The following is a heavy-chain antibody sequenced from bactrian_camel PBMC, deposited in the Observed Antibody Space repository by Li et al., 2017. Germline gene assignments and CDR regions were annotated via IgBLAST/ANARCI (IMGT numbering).Heavy chain of an antibody. J-gene: IGHJ4*01. Sequence: VQLVESGGGLVQPGGSLRLSCTASGFTFSSSDMSWGRQIPGKGLEWVSGLNGYGNTIYYADSVKGRFTVSRDNARNTLYLQLNSLKTEDTAMYYCAKDQPSIAYEYNYWGQGTQVTVS. V-gene: IGHV3S40*01. CDR2: LNGYGNTI. CDR1: GFTFSSSD. D-gene: IGHD4*01. CDR3: AKDQPSIAYEYNY.